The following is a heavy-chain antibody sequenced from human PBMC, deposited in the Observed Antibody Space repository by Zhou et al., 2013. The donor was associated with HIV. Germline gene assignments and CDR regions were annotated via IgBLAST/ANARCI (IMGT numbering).Heavy chain of an antibody. Sequence: QVQLVQSGAEVKKPGASVKVSCKASGYTFTSYAISWVRQAPGQGLEWMGGIIPIFGTANYAQKFQGRVTITTDESTSTAYMELSSLRSEDTAVYYCARALYCGGDSRCYSYGXFDIWGQGTMVTVSS. CDR3: ARALYCGGDSRCYSYGXFDI. V-gene: IGHV1-69*05. CDR2: IIPIFGTA. D-gene: IGHD2-21*01. J-gene: IGHJ3*02. CDR1: GYTFTSYA.